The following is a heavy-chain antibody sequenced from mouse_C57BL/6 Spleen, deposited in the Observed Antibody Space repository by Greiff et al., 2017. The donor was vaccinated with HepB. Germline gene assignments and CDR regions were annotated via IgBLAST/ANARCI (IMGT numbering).Heavy chain of an antibody. V-gene: IGHV1-50*01. CDR2: IDPSDSYT. J-gene: IGHJ2*01. D-gene: IGHD1-1*01. CDR1: GYTFTSYW. Sequence: QVQLQQSGAELVKPGASVKLSCKASGYTFTSYWMQWVKQRPGQGLEWIGEIDPSDSYTNYNQKFKGKATLTVDTSSSTAYMQLSSLTSEDSAVYYCARSYGSLDYWGQGTTLTVSS. CDR3: ARSYGSLDY.